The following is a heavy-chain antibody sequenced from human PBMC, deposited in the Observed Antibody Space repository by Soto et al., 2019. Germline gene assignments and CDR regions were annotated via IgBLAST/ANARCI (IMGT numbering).Heavy chain of an antibody. Sequence: SVKVSCKASGGTLSSYAISWVRQAPGQGLEWMGGIIPIFGTANYAQKFQGRVTITADESTSTAYMELSSLRSEDTAVYYCARGDYGGNFGFDYYYYGMDVWGQGTTVTVSS. CDR3: ARGDYGGNFGFDYYYYGMDV. J-gene: IGHJ6*02. V-gene: IGHV1-69*13. CDR1: GGTLSSYA. CDR2: IIPIFGTA. D-gene: IGHD4-17*01.